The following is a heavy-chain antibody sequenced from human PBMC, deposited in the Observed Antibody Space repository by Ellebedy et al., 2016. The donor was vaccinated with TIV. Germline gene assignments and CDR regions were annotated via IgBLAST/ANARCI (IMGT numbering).Heavy chain of an antibody. CDR2: IYHSGSP. V-gene: IGHV4-38-2*02. D-gene: IGHD3-10*01. J-gene: IGHJ4*02. CDR1: GYSISSGYY. CDR3: AGGSGWLTGY. Sequence: SETLSLXXTVSGYSISSGYYWGWIRQPPGKGLEWIGSIYHSGSPDYNPSLKSRVTISVDTSKNQFSLKMTSVTAADTAVYYCAGGSGWLTGYWGQGIVVTVSS.